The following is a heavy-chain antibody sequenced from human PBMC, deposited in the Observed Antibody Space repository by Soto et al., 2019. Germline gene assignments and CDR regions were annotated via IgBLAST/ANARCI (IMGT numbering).Heavy chain of an antibody. J-gene: IGHJ6*02. CDR1: GFTFSSYW. D-gene: IGHD6-13*01. CDR2: IKQDGSEK. Sequence: GGSLRLSCAASGFTFSSYWMSWVRQAPGKGLEWVANIKQDGSEKYYVDSVKGRFTISRDNAKNSLYLQMNSLRAEDTAVYYCAREGGSSWWYYYYGMDVWGQGTTVTVSS. CDR3: AREGGSSWWYYYYGMDV. V-gene: IGHV3-7*05.